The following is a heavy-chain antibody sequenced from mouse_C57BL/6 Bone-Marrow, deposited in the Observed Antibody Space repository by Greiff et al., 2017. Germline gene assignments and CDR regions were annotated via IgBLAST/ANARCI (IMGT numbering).Heavy chain of an antibody. J-gene: IGHJ4*01. CDR3: TTEYYGSSRYYAMDY. CDR1: GYTFTSYW. D-gene: IGHD1-1*01. Sequence: EVQLQQPGAELVKPGASVKLSCKASGYTFTSYWMHWVKQRPGRGLEWIGRIDPENGDTEYASKFQGKATITADTSSNTAYLQLSSLTSEDTAVYYCTTEYYGSSRYYAMDYWGQGTSVTVSS. V-gene: IGHV14-4*01. CDR2: IDPENGDT.